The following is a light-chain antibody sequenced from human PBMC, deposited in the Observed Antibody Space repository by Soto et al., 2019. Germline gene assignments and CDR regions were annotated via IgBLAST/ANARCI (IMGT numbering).Light chain of an antibody. CDR2: GAS. V-gene: IGKV3-20*01. Sequence: EIVMTQSPATLSVSPGERATLSCRASQSVSSSLAWYQQKPGQAPRLLIYGASTRATGIPDRFSGSGSGTDFTLTISRLEPEDFAVYYCQQYGSSPALTFGGGTKVDIK. CDR1: QSVSSS. J-gene: IGKJ4*01. CDR3: QQYGSSPALT.